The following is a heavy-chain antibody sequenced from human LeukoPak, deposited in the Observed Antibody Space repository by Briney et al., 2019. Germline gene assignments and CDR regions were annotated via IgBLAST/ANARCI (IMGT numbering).Heavy chain of an antibody. CDR3: AKGAGWFGEHFDY. CDR1: GFTFSSYW. D-gene: IGHD3-10*01. CDR2: INTDGSST. V-gene: IGHV3-74*01. J-gene: IGHJ4*02. Sequence: PGRSLRLSCAASGFTFSSYWMHWARQAPGKGLVWVSRINTDGSSTSYADSVKGRFTISRDNAKNTLYLQMNSLRAEDTAVYYCAKGAGWFGEHFDYWGRGTLVTVSS.